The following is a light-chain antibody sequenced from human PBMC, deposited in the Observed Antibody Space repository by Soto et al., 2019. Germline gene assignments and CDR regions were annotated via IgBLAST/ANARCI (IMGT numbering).Light chain of an antibody. CDR2: ETS. V-gene: IGKV3-20*01. CDR3: QQYGNSPT. J-gene: IGKJ1*01. CDR1: QSVSAGY. Sequence: EIVLTQSPGTLSLSPGESATLSSRASQSVSAGYFAWYQQKPGQAPRLIIYETSSKMTGIPDRFSGSGSGTEFTLSISRLEPEDFAVYYCQQYGNSPTFGQGTKVEIK.